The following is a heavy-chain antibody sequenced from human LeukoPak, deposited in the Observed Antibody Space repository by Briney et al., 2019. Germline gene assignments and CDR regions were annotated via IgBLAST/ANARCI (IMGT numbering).Heavy chain of an antibody. D-gene: IGHD3-10*01. J-gene: IGHJ4*02. CDR3: ANLRWFGELNNYDY. CDR2: ISSSGSTI. CDR1: GFTFSGYA. V-gene: IGHV3-11*01. Sequence: PGGSLRLSCAASGFTFSGYAMSWIRQAPGKGLEWVSYISSSGSTIYYADSVKGRFTISRDNAKNSLYLQMNSLRAEDTAVYYCANLRWFGELNNYDYWGQGTLVTVSS.